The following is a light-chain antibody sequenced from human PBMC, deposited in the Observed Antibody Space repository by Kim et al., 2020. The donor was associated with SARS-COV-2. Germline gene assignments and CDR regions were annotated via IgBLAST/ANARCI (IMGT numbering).Light chain of an antibody. Sequence: APGKTARITCGGNNIGSDSVHWYQQKPGQAPMLVIFYDSDRPSGIAERFSGSNSGNTATLTISRVEAGDEADYYCQVWDSSRDRYVFGTGTKVTVL. J-gene: IGLJ1*01. V-gene: IGLV3-21*04. CDR3: QVWDSSRDRYV. CDR1: NIGSDS. CDR2: YDS.